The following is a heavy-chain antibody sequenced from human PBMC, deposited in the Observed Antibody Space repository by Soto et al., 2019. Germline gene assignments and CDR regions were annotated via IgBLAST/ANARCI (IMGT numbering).Heavy chain of an antibody. CDR1: GFTFNSYW. CDR3: ARGIPGHYGVDV. CDR2: LNGDGTTT. Sequence: EVQLVESGGGLVQPGGSLRLSCAASGFTFNSYWMHWVRQAPGKGLVWVSRLNGDGTTTNYADSVKGRFAIYRDNAKNTWYLEVDSLRDDDTAGYFCARGIPGHYGVDVWGQGTRVTVSS. V-gene: IGHV3-74*01. J-gene: IGHJ6*02. D-gene: IGHD5-18*01.